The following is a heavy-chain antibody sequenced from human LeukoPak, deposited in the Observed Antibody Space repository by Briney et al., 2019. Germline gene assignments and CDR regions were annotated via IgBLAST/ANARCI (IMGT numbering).Heavy chain of an antibody. D-gene: IGHD3-22*01. CDR2: IYYSGST. CDR3: ARDPGRGYYDSSGPGLGYGMDV. V-gene: IGHV4-30-4*01. CDR1: GGSISSGDYY. J-gene: IGHJ6*02. Sequence: PSQTLSLTCTVSGGSISSGDYYWSWIRQPPGKGLEWIGYIYYSGSTYYNPSLKSRVTISVDTSKNQFSLKLSSVTAADTAVYYCARDPGRGYYDSSGPGLGYGMDVWGQGTTVTVSS.